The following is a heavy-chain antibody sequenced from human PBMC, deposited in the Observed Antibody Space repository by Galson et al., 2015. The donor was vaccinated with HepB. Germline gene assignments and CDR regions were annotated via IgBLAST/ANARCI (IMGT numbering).Heavy chain of an antibody. J-gene: IGHJ4*02. CDR3: AAGGSADY. Sequence: SLRLSCAASGFTFSSYTMNWVRQAPGKGLEWLSFISSGGATIYYADSVRGRFTISRDNARNSLYLQMVSLRVEDTAVYYCAAGGSADYWGQGTLVTVSS. CDR1: GFTFSSYT. CDR2: ISSGGATI. D-gene: IGHD1-26*01. V-gene: IGHV3-48*01.